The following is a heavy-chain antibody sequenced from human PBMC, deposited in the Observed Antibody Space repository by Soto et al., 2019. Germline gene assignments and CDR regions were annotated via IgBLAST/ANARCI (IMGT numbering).Heavy chain of an antibody. CDR2: IYHNGST. Sequence: SETLSLTCAVSSGSISSSNWWRWVRQPPGKGLEWIGEIYHNGSTNYNPSLKSGVTIAVDKSKNQDSLKLSSVTAADKAAYYCARAPHDFWLAATRTHMDVWGKGTTVTVSS. V-gene: IGHV4-4*02. CDR1: SGSISSSNW. J-gene: IGHJ6*03. CDR3: ARAPHDFWLAATRTHMDV. D-gene: IGHD3-3*01.